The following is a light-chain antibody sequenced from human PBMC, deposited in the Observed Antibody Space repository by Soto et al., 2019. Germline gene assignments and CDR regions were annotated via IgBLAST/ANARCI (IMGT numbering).Light chain of an antibody. CDR2: VNSDGSH. Sequence: QLVLTQSPSASASLGASVKLTCTLSSGHRNYDIAWHQQQPEKGPRYLMKVNSDGSHTKGDGIPARFSGSSSGAERHLTISSLQSEDEADYYCQTWATGIRVFGGGTQLTVL. CDR3: QTWATGIRV. CDR1: SGHRNYD. J-gene: IGLJ3*02. V-gene: IGLV4-69*01.